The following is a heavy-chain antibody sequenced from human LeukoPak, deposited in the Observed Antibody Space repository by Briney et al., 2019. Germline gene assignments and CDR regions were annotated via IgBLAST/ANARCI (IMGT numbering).Heavy chain of an antibody. D-gene: IGHD2-2*01. J-gene: IGHJ4*02. CDR3: ARDTKYAFDN. CDR1: GFTFSSYG. V-gene: IGHV3-48*01. Sequence: PGRSLRLSCAASGFTFSSYGMHWVRQAPGKGLEWISYVGISSGNTKYADSVKGRFTISGDKAKNSLYLQMNSLRVEDTAVYYCARDTKYAFDNWGQGTLVTVSS. CDR2: VGISSGNT.